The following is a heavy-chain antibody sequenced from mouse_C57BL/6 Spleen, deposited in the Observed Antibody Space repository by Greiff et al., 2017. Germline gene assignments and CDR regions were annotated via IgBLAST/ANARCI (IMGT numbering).Heavy chain of an antibody. CDR3: ARGGNYGAMDY. D-gene: IGHD2-1*01. Sequence: QVQLQQPGAELVRPGSSVKLSCKASGYTFTSYWMDWVKQRPGQGLEWIGNIYPSDSETHYNQKFKDKATLTVDKSSSTAYMQLSSLTSEDSAVYCCARGGNYGAMDYWGQGTSVTVSS. V-gene: IGHV1-61*01. CDR2: IYPSDSET. J-gene: IGHJ4*01. CDR1: GYTFTSYW.